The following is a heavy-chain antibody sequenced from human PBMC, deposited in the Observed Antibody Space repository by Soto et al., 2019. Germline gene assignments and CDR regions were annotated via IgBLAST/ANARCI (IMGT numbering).Heavy chain of an antibody. CDR1: NGSISNFY. J-gene: IGHJ5*02. CDR3: ARSSHKESWFDP. D-gene: IGHD6-13*01. Sequence: SETLSLTCTVSNGSISNFYWNWIRHPAGKRLECIGRVYSSGSASYNPSLRSRVTMSVDTSKNQFSLKLNSVTAADTAVYYCARSSHKESWFDPWGQGTLVTVSS. CDR2: VYSSGSA. V-gene: IGHV4-4*07.